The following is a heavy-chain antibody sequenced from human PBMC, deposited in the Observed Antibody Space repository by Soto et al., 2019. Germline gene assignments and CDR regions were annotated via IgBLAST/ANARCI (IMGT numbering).Heavy chain of an antibody. CDR1: GAPITNNY. V-gene: IGHV4-59*08. D-gene: IGHD4-4*01. Sequence: LPETLSLTCTVSGAPITNNYWSWIRQPPGKGLEWIGYIYYGGSTNYNPSLVSRVTISVDTSKNQFSLKLGSVTAADTAVYHCARHRLGYSYYGGFDYWGQGTLVTVSS. CDR3: ARHRLGYSYYGGFDY. J-gene: IGHJ4*02. CDR2: IYYGGST.